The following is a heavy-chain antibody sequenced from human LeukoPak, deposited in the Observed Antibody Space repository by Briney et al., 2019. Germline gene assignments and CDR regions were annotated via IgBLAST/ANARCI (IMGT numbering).Heavy chain of an antibody. V-gene: IGHV1-69*13. D-gene: IGHD1-1*01. Sequence: GASVKVSCKASGGTFSSYAISWVRQAPGQGLEWMGGIIPIFGTANYAQKFQGRVTITADESTSTAYMELSSLRSEDTAAYYCARDPTGPGDYWGQGTLVTVSS. CDR1: GGTFSSYA. CDR3: ARDPTGPGDY. J-gene: IGHJ4*02. CDR2: IIPIFGTA.